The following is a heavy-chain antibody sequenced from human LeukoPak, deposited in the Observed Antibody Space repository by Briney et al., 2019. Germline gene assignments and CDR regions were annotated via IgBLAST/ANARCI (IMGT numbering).Heavy chain of an antibody. CDR2: IYTSGST. V-gene: IGHV4-61*02. CDR1: GGSISSGSYY. CDR3: ARYGRISGWYYDY. Sequence: PSETLSLTCTVSGGSISSGSYYWSWIRQPAGKGLEWIGRIYTSGSTNYNPSLKSRVTISVDTSKNQFSLKLSSVTAADTAVYYCARYGRISGWYYDYWGQGTLVTVSS. D-gene: IGHD6-19*01. J-gene: IGHJ4*02.